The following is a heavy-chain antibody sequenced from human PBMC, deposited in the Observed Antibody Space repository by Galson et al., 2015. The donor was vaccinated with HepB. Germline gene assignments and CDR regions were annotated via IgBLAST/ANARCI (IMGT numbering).Heavy chain of an antibody. D-gene: IGHD4/OR15-4a*01. V-gene: IGHV3-23*01. J-gene: IGHJ4*02. CDR1: GFTFRTYA. CDR3: AKADKQTCYGATCYYFDS. Sequence: LRLSCAASGFTFRTYAISWVRRAPGKGLEWVSTISGVIGTTYQADSVKGRLTISRDDSKNTLYLQMNNLRAEDTALYICAKADKQTCYGATCYYFDSWGQGTLVTVSS. CDR2: ISGVIGTT.